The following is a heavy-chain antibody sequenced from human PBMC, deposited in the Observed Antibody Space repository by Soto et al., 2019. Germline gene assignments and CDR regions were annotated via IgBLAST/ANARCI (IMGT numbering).Heavy chain of an antibody. CDR2: IYWDDDK. D-gene: IGHD3-10*01. J-gene: IGHJ5*02. Sequence: QITLKESGPTLVKPTQTLTLTCTFSGFSLTTRGVGVGWIRQPPGKALECLALIYWDDDKRYSPSLKSRLSTTKDTSNNHVVLTMTNAHPVDTAKYYYAHIPNYYQDDWFDPSGQGTLVSVSS. CDR1: GFSLTTRGVG. V-gene: IGHV2-5*02. CDR3: AHIPNYYQDDWFDP.